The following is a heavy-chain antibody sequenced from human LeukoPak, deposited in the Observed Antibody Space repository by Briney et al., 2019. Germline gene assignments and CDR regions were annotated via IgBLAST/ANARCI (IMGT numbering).Heavy chain of an antibody. CDR1: GGSFSGYY. V-gene: IGHV4-34*01. CDR3: ARGSLKDSF. CDR2: INHSGST. Sequence: SETLSLTCAVYGGSFSGYYWSWIRQPPGKGLEWIGEINHSGSTNYNPSLKSRVTISVDTSKNQFSLKLSSVTAADTAVYYCARGSLKDSFWGQGTLVTVSS. J-gene: IGHJ4*02. D-gene: IGHD2-15*01.